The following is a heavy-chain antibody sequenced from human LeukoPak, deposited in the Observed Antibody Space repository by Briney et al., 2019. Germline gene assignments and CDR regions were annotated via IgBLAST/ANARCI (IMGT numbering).Heavy chain of an antibody. V-gene: IGHV3-74*01. J-gene: IGHJ4*02. CDR2: INSDGSST. CDR3: ARRVVGATCLDY. D-gene: IGHD1-26*01. CDR1: GFTFRSYW. Sequence: PGGSLRLSCAASGFTFRSYWMLWVRQAPGKGLVWVSRINSDGSSTSYADSVKGRFTISRDNAKNTPYLQMNSLRAEDTAVYYCARRVVGATCLDYWGQGTLVTVSS.